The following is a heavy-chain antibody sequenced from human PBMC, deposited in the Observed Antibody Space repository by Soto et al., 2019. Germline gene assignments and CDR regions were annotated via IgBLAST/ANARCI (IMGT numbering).Heavy chain of an antibody. CDR3: ARAYPYRTKDY. J-gene: IGHJ4*02. CDR2: IWSDGSRK. D-gene: IGHD3-16*02. V-gene: IGHV3-33*01. CDR1: GFTFSSYG. Sequence: QVQLVESGGGVVQPGRSLRLSCAASGFTFSSYGMHWVRQAPGKGLEWVAVIWSDGSRKYYEDSVKGRFTISRDNPKDTLYLQMDSLRAEDTATYYCARAYPYRTKDYWGQGTLVIVSS.